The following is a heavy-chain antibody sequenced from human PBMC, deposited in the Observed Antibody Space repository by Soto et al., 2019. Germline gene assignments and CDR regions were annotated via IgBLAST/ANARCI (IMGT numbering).Heavy chain of an antibody. Sequence: SETLSLTCTVSGGSISSYYWSWIRQPPGKGLEWIGYIYYSGSTNYNPSLKSRVTISVDTSKNQFSLKLSSVTAADTAVYYCARAPYSSSSVSRYYYYYMDVWGKGTTVTVSS. CDR1: GGSISSYY. CDR3: ARAPYSSSSVSRYYYYYMDV. CDR2: IYYSGST. J-gene: IGHJ6*03. V-gene: IGHV4-59*01. D-gene: IGHD6-6*01.